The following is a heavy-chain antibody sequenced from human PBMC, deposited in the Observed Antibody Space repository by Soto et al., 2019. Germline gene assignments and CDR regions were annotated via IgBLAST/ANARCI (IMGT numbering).Heavy chain of an antibody. CDR1: GFSFRSYW. CDR2: INGDGSDT. Sequence: GGSLRLSCAASGFSFRSYWMHWVRQAPGKGLVWVSRINGDGSDTSYADSVKGRFTISRDNAKNTLYLQMNSLRADDTAVYYCASLSGSFDYWGQGTLVTVSS. J-gene: IGHJ4*02. D-gene: IGHD1-26*01. V-gene: IGHV3-74*01. CDR3: ASLSGSFDY.